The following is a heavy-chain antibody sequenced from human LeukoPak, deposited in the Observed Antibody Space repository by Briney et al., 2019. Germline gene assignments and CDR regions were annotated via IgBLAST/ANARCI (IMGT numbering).Heavy chain of an antibody. CDR2: IYHSGST. CDR3: ARGRLAAAGRGYRFDP. V-gene: IGHV4-38-2*02. CDR1: GYSISSGYY. D-gene: IGHD6-13*01. Sequence: PSETLSLTCTVSGYSISSGYYWGWIRQPPGKGLEWIGSIYHSGSTYYNPSLKSRVTISVDTSKNQFSLKLSSVTAADTAVYYCARGRLAAAGRGYRFDPWGQGTLVTVSS. J-gene: IGHJ5*02.